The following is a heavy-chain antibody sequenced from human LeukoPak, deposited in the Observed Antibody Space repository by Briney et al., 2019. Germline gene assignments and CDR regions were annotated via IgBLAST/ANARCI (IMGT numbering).Heavy chain of an antibody. CDR2: IYYSGST. CDR1: GGSISSYY. D-gene: IGHD2-2*01. J-gene: IGHJ4*02. Sequence: PSETLSLTCTVSGGSISSYYWSWTRQPPGKGLEWIGYIYYSGSTNYNPSLKSRVTISVDTSKNQFSLKLSSVTAADTAVYYCARHDASWPLFDYWGQGILVTVSS. V-gene: IGHV4-59*01. CDR3: ARHDASWPLFDY.